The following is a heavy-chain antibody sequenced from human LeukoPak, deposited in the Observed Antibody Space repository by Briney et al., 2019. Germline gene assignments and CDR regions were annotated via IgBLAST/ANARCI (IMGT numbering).Heavy chain of an antibody. V-gene: IGHV3-48*03. Sequence: GGSLRLSCAASGFSFSDYEMNWVRQSPAKGLEWVSNISPNGGTKYYAGSVKGRFTISRDNAKNSLYLQMNSLRAEDTGVYFCSKLAVASADSWGQGTLVTVS. CDR3: SKLAVASADS. CDR1: GFSFSDYE. CDR2: ISPNGGTK. D-gene: IGHD6-19*01. J-gene: IGHJ4*02.